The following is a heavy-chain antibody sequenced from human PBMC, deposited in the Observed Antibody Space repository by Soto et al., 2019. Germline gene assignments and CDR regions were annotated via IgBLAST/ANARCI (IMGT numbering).Heavy chain of an antibody. CDR2: ISSGSSDT. CDR1: GFTFRSYA. V-gene: IGHV3-21*01. Sequence: GGSLRLSCAASGFTFRSYAIHWVRQAPGKGLEWVASISSGSSDTWYADSVKGRFIISRDNVQNSLFLQMNTLRPEDTAIYYCARVAYWGPGTQVTVSS. CDR3: ARVAY. J-gene: IGHJ4*02.